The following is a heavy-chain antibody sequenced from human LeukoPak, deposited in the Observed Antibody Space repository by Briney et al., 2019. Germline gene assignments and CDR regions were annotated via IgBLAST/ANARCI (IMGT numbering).Heavy chain of an antibody. D-gene: IGHD1-26*01. CDR3: ARESVRGSFDY. CDR1: GGSISSSSYY. Sequence: PSETLSLTCTVSGGSISSSSYYWGWIRQPPGKGLEWIGSIYYGGSTYYNPSLKSRVTISVDTSKNQFSLKLSSVTAADTAVYYCARESVRGSFDYWGQGTLVTVSS. V-gene: IGHV4-39*07. CDR2: IYYGGST. J-gene: IGHJ4*02.